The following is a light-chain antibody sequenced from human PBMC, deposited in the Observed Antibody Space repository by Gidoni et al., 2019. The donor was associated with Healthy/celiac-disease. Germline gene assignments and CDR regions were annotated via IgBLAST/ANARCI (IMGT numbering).Light chain of an antibody. CDR2: KAS. V-gene: IGKV1-5*03. J-gene: IGKJ2*01. Sequence: DSQRTQSPSTLSASVGDRVTITCRASQSISSWLAWYQQKPGKAPKLLIYKASSLESGVPSRFSGSGSGTEFTLTISSLQPDDFATYYCQQYNSYPYTFGQGTKLEIK. CDR3: QQYNSYPYT. CDR1: QSISSW.